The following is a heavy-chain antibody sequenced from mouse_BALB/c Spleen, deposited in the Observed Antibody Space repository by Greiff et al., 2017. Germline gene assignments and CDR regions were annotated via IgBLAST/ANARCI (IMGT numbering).Heavy chain of an antibody. CDR3: ARSVTTVVATGAMDY. Sequence: DLVKPGASVKLSCKASGYTFTSYWINWIQQRPGQGLEWIGRIAPGSGSTYYNEMFKGKATLTVDTSSSTAYIQLSSLSSEDSAVYFCARSVTTVVATGAMDYLGQGTSVTVSS. V-gene: IGHV1S41*01. J-gene: IGHJ4*01. CDR1: GYTFTSYW. CDR2: IAPGSGST. D-gene: IGHD1-1*01.